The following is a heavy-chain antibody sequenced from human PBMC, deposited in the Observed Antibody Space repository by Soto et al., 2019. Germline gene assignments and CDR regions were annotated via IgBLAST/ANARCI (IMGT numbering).Heavy chain of an antibody. Sequence: ETLSLTCTVSGGPLRGYSWSWIRQSPRKGLEWIGYVYSGGGTNYSPSFMGRVTISVDTTDNQFSLKLNSVTAADTAVYYCAREKTPMSPHYFYYGMDVWGQGTTVTVSS. J-gene: IGHJ6*02. CDR1: GGPLRGYS. V-gene: IGHV4-59*01. CDR3: AREKTPMSPHYFYYGMDV. D-gene: IGHD3-9*01. CDR2: VYSGGGT.